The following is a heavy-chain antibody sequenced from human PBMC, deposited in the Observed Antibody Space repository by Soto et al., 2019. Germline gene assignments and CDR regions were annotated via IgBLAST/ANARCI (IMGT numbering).Heavy chain of an antibody. J-gene: IGHJ6*02. CDR3: AREDSTVYYYYGMDV. Sequence: SETLSLTCTVSGGSISSGGYYRSWIRQHPGKGLEWIGYIYYSGSTYYNPSLKSRVTISVDTSKNQFSLKLSSVTAADTAVYYCAREDSTVYYYYGMDVWGQGTTVTVSS. V-gene: IGHV4-31*03. D-gene: IGHD4-17*01. CDR2: IYYSGST. CDR1: GGSISSGGYY.